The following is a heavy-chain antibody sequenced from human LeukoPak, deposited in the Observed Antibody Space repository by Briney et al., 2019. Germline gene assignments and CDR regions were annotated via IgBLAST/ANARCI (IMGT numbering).Heavy chain of an antibody. D-gene: IGHD6-19*01. CDR3: ARGSPIAVAGSDY. Sequence: GGSLRLSCAASGFTFSSYSMNWVRQAPGKGLEWVSYISSSSSTIYYADSVKGRFTISRDNAKNSLYLQMNSLRAEDTAVYYCARGSPIAVAGSDYGGQGTLVTVSS. V-gene: IGHV3-48*04. CDR1: GFTFSSYS. J-gene: IGHJ4*02. CDR2: ISSSSSTI.